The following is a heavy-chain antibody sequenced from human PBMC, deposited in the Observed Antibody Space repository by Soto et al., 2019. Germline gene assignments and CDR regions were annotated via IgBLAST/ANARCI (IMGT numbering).Heavy chain of an antibody. CDR2: IYSGGST. CDR1: GFTVSSNY. D-gene: IGHD1-26*01. Sequence: EVQLVESGGGLVQPGGSLRLSCAASGFTVSSNYMSWVRQAPGKGLEWVSVIYSGGSTYYADSVKGRFTISRDNSKNTMYRQMNSLSAEDTAVYYCARNSGSYHFDYWGQGTLVTVSS. V-gene: IGHV3-66*01. J-gene: IGHJ4*02. CDR3: ARNSGSYHFDY.